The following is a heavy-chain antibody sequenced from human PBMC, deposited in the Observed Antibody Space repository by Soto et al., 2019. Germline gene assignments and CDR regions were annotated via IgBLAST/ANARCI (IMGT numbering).Heavy chain of an antibody. CDR2: IDPSDSYT. D-gene: IGHD5-12*01. V-gene: IGHV5-10-1*01. CDR3: ARHGANSGYDYGYYYGMDV. Sequence: PGESLKISCKGSGYSFTSYWISWVRQMPGKGLEWMGRIDPSDSYTNYSPSFQGHVTISADKSISTAYLQWSSLKASDTAMYYCARHGANSGYDYGYYYGMDVWGQGTTVTVSS. J-gene: IGHJ6*02. CDR1: GYSFTSYW.